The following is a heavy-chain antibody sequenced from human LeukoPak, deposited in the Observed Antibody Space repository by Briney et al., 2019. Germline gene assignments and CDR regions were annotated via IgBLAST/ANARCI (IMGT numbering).Heavy chain of an antibody. CDR2: IYHSGST. Sequence: SETLSLTCAVSGYSISSGYYWGWIRQPPGKGLEWIGSIYHSGSTYYNPTLKSRVTISVDTSKNQFSLKLSSVTAADTAVYYCARSLVVIATNWFDPWGQGTLVTVSS. D-gene: IGHD2-21*01. CDR1: GYSISSGYY. CDR3: ARSLVVIATNWFDP. J-gene: IGHJ5*02. V-gene: IGHV4-38-2*01.